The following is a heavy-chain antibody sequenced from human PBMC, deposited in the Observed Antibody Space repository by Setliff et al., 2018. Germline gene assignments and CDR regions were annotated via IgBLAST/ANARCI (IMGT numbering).Heavy chain of an antibody. D-gene: IGHD5-12*01. CDR1: GGSISSYY. J-gene: IGHJ4*02. CDR3: ATYLSGYDFHFDY. Sequence: SETLSLTCTVSGGSISSYYWTWIRQSPGKGLEWIGNIYDSGRSNYNPSLKSRVTTSIDTSKNQFSLKLSSVTAADTAVYYCATYLSGYDFHFDYWGQGTLVTVSS. V-gene: IGHV4-4*08. CDR2: IYDSGRS.